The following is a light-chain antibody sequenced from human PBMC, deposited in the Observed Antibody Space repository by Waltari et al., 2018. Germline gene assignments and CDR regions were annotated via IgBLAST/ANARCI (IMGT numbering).Light chain of an antibody. Sequence: DIQVTQSPSFLSASAGDRVSITCRASQNIDNYLNWFQQKPGRAPTLLIYAASTLQSVVPSSFTSSQFTTDFTLTISSLEEEDLATYYCQQSKRVPYTFGQGTKVQIK. CDR3: QQSKRVPYT. CDR2: AAS. V-gene: IGKV1-39*01. CDR1: QNIDNY. J-gene: IGKJ2*01.